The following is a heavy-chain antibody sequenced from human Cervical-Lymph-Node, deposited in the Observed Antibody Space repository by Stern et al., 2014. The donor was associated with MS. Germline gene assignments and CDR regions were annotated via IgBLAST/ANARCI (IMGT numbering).Heavy chain of an antibody. CDR2: ISWNSGTI. Sequence: QLVESGGGLVQPGRSLRLSCAASGFTFDDYAMHWVRQAPGEGLEWVSGISWNSGTIVYADSVKGRFTISRDNAKNSLHLQMNSLRAEDTALYYCAKGYGSGTMYYFDHWGQGSLVTVSS. D-gene: IGHD3-10*01. CDR3: AKGYGSGTMYYFDH. J-gene: IGHJ4*02. CDR1: GFTFDDYA. V-gene: IGHV3-9*01.